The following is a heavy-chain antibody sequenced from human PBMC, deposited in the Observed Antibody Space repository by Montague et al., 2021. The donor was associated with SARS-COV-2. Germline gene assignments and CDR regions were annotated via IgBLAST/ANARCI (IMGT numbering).Heavy chain of an antibody. J-gene: IGHJ2*01. CDR1: GGSISSYY. D-gene: IGHD5-12*01. Sequence: SETLSLTCTVSGGSISSYYWNWIWQSPGKGLEWIGYVYYSGSTKXNPSLKSRVTMLVDTSKRQMSLRLNSVTAADTAVYYCAGDRGRFWHFDLWGRGTLVTVSS. CDR2: VYYSGST. V-gene: IGHV4-59*01. CDR3: AGDRGRFWHFDL.